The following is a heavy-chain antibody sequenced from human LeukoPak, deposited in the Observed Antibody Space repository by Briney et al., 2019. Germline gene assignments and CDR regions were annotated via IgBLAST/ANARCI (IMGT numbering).Heavy chain of an antibody. CDR1: GGSISSSNYY. CDR3: ARDRGVVVAATTHYYYYGMDV. Sequence: SETLSLTCTVSGGSISSSNYYWVWIRQPPGKGLEWVGSIYYSGSTYYNPSLKSRVTISVDTSKNQFSLKLSSVTAADTAVYYCARDRGVVVAATTHYYYYGMDVWGQGTTVTVSS. J-gene: IGHJ6*02. D-gene: IGHD2-15*01. CDR2: IYYSGST. V-gene: IGHV4-39*07.